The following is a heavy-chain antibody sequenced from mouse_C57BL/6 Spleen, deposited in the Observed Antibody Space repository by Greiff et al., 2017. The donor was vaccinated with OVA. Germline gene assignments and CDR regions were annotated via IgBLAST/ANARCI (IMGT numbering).Heavy chain of an antibody. CDR2: IDPETGGT. Sequence: QVQLQQSGAELVRPGASVTLSCKASGYTFTDYEMHWVKQTPVHGLEWIGAIDPETGGTAYNQKFKGKAILTADKSSSTAYMELRSLTSGDSAVYYCTRQPYYFDYWGQGTTLTVSS. J-gene: IGHJ2*01. CDR1: GYTFTDYE. D-gene: IGHD6-1*01. CDR3: TRQPYYFDY. V-gene: IGHV1-15*01.